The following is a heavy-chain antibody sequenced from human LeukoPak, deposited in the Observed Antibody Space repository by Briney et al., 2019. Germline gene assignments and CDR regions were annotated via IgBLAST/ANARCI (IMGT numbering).Heavy chain of an antibody. D-gene: IGHD6-13*01. Sequence: GGSLRPSCAASGFAFDDYGMSWVRQAPGKGLEWVSGINGDASGTYYADSVKGRFTISRDSSKNTLYLQMNSLRAEDTALYYCAKTSSSSWLIHFDYWGQGTLVIVSS. J-gene: IGHJ4*02. CDR2: INGDASGT. CDR3: AKTSSSSWLIHFDY. V-gene: IGHV3-23*01. CDR1: GFAFDDYG.